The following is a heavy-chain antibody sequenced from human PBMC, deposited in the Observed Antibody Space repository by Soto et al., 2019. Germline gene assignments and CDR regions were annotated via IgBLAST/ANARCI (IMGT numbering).Heavy chain of an antibody. CDR1: GGTFSSYR. J-gene: IGHJ4*02. CDR2: SFPIYRTA. Sequence: SLKVSCKASGGTFSSYRFNWVRQARGQGREWLGGSFPIYRTADYAQKFQGRVTITARESTRTVYLEPSNLKSQATALYGGARDSEENLSSGWGQGTMVTVSS. D-gene: IGHD6-25*01. CDR3: ARDSEENLSSG. V-gene: IGHV1-69*13.